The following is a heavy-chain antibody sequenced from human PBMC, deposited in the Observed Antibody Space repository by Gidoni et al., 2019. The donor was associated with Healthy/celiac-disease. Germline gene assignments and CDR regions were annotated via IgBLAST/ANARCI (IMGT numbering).Heavy chain of an antibody. D-gene: IGHD4-17*01. CDR2: INSDGSTT. J-gene: IGHJ4*02. V-gene: IGHV3-74*01. CDR3: GSLYGDRAGGDY. CDR1: GFTFSSYW. Sequence: EVQLVESGGALVQPGGSLRLSCAASGFTFSSYWMHWVRQGPGKGLVWVSRINSDGSTTNYADSVKGRFTISRDNAKNTLYLQMNSLRAEDTAVYYCGSLYGDRAGGDYWGQGTLVTVSS.